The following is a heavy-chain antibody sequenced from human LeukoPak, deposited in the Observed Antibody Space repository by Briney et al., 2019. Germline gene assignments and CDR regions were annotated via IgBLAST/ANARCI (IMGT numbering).Heavy chain of an antibody. Sequence: GGSLRLSCAASGFTFSSYAMSWVRQAPGPGLQWVSAITGGGGSTYYADSVKGRFTISRDNSKNTLYLQMNSLRAEDTAIYYCAKGALGYCSGGSCYPYYWGQGTLVTVSS. CDR2: ITGGGGST. D-gene: IGHD2-15*01. CDR3: AKGALGYCSGGSCYPYY. J-gene: IGHJ4*02. V-gene: IGHV3-23*01. CDR1: GFTFSSYA.